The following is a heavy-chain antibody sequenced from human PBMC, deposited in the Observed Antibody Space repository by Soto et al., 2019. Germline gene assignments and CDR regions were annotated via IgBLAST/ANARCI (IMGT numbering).Heavy chain of an antibody. V-gene: IGHV4-34*01. J-gene: IGHJ2*01. D-gene: IGHD2-8*01. CDR1: GGSFSGYY. CDR3: ARDVMANNRYHWYFDL. Sequence: QVQLQQWGAGLLKPSETLSLTCAVYGGSFSGYYWSWIRQPPGKGLEWIGEITHSGSTNYNPSLKSRVTISVDTSKSQFSLKLSSVTAADTAVYYCARDVMANNRYHWYFDLWGRGTLFTVSS. CDR2: ITHSGST.